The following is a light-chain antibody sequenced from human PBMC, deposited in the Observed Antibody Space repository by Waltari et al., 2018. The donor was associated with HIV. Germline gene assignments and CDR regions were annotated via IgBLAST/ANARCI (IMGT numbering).Light chain of an antibody. V-gene: IGKV4-1*01. CDR2: WAS. CDR3: QQYFNAPIT. Sequence: DIVMTQSPDSLALSLGERATINCKSSRSILYNSNNKNYLAWYQQKPGQPPQLLIYWASTREFGVPDRFSGSGSGTNFTLTISSLQTEDVAVYYCQQYFNAPITFGGGTRAEI. J-gene: IGKJ4*01. CDR1: RSILYNSNNKNY.